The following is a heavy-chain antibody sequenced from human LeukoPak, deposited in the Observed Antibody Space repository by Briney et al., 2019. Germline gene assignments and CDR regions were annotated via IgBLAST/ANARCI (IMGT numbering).Heavy chain of an antibody. D-gene: IGHD6-19*01. CDR3: ARDPSKQWLTDY. V-gene: IGHV1-69*04. CDR2: IIPILGIA. Sequence: SVKVSCKASGGAFSSYAISWVRQAPGQGLEWMGRIIPILGIANYAQKFQGRVTITADKSTSTAYMELSSLRSEDTAVYYCARDPSKQWLTDYWGQGTLVIVSS. J-gene: IGHJ4*02. CDR1: GGAFSSYA.